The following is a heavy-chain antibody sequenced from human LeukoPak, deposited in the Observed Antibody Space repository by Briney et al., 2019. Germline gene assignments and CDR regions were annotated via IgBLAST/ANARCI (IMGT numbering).Heavy chain of an antibody. V-gene: IGHV4-34*01. Sequence: PSETLSLTCAVYGGSFSGYYWSWIRQPPGKGLEWIGEINHSGSTNYNPSLKSRVTISVDTSKNQFSLKLSSVTAADTAVYYCARREWLRKSLDYWGQGTLVTVSS. CDR1: GGSFSGYY. CDR3: ARREWLRKSLDY. D-gene: IGHD5-12*01. CDR2: INHSGST. J-gene: IGHJ4*02.